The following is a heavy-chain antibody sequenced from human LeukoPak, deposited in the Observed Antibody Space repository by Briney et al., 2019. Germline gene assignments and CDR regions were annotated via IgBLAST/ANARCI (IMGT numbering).Heavy chain of an antibody. CDR2: IYYSKNT. CDR3: ASPRGFSYGYFDN. Sequence: SETLSLTCTVSGGSLSSSNAYWGWIRQPPGKGLEWIGSIYYSKNTYYNPSLKSRVTISADTSKNQFSLTLGSVSATDTAVYYCASPRGFSYGYFDNWGQGTLVTVSS. V-gene: IGHV4-39*01. J-gene: IGHJ4*02. CDR1: GGSLSSSNAY. D-gene: IGHD5-18*01.